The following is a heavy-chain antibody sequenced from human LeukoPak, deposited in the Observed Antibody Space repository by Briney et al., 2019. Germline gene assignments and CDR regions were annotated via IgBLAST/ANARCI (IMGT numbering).Heavy chain of an antibody. CDR3: AREAGYYDSSGYQYYYYYMDV. CDR2: INPSGGST. Sequence: ASVKVSCKASGYTFTSYYMHWVRQAPGQGLEWMGIINPSGGSTSYAQKFQGRVTMTRDTSTSTVYMELSSLRSEDTAVYYCAREAGYYDSSGYQYYYYYMDVWGKGTTVTISS. J-gene: IGHJ6*03. D-gene: IGHD3-22*01. CDR1: GYTFTSYY. V-gene: IGHV1-46*01.